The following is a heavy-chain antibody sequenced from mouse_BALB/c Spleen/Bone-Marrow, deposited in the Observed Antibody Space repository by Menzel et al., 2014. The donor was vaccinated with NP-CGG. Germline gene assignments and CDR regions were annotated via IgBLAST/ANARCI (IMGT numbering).Heavy chain of an antibody. D-gene: IGHD2-4*01. CDR2: INSNGGST. J-gene: IGHJ2*01. CDR1: GFTFSSYG. Sequence: EVKLMESGGGLVQPGGSLKLSCAASGFTFSSYGMSWVRQTPDKRLEFVATINSNGGSTYYPDSVKGRFTISSDNAKNTLYLQMSSLKSEDTAMYYCARDYDYDYWGQGTTLTVSS. CDR3: ARDYDYDY. V-gene: IGHV5-6-3*01.